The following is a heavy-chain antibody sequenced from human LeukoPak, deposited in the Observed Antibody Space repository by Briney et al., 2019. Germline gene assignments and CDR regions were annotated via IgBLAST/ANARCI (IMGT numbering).Heavy chain of an antibody. J-gene: IGHJ4*02. Sequence: SETLSLTCAVYGGSFSGYYWSWIRQPPGKGLEWIGEINHSGSTNYNPSLKSRVTISVDTSKNQFSLKLSSVTAADTAVYFCARDKTRSSLLTGKDYWGQGTLVTVSS. D-gene: IGHD6-13*01. CDR2: INHSGST. CDR3: ARDKTRSSLLTGKDY. CDR1: GGSFSGYY. V-gene: IGHV4-34*01.